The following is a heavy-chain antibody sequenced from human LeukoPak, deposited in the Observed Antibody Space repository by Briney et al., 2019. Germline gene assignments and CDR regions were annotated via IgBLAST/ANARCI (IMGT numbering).Heavy chain of an antibody. D-gene: IGHD6-13*01. Sequence: GGSLRLSCADSGFTFSRYWMSWVRQAPGKGLEWVANIKQDGRGKYYVDSVKGRFTISRDNAKNTLYLQMNSLRAEDTAVYYCARRTAAGKYYFDSWGQGTLVTVSS. CDR2: IKQDGRGK. J-gene: IGHJ4*02. V-gene: IGHV3-7*01. CDR1: GFTFSRYW. CDR3: ARRTAAGKYYFDS.